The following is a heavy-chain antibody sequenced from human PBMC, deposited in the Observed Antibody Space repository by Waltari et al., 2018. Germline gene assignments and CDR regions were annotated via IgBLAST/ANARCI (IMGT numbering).Heavy chain of an antibody. CDR3: AKPVYYDFWSGYSNYYYYGMDV. V-gene: IGHV3-23*01. D-gene: IGHD3-3*01. CDR1: GFTFSSYA. Sequence: EVQLLESGGGLVQPGGSLRLSCAASGFTFSSYAMSWVRQAPGKGLEWVSAISGSGGSTYTADSGKGRFTISRDNSKNTLYLQMNSLRAEDTAVYYCAKPVYYDFWSGYSNYYYYGMDVWGQGTTVTVSS. J-gene: IGHJ6*02. CDR2: ISGSGGST.